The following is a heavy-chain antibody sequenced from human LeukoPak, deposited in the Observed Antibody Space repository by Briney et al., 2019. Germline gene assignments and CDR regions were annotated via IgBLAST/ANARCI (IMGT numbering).Heavy chain of an antibody. J-gene: IGHJ6*03. CDR1: GGSISSYY. CDR2: IYYSGST. CDR3: ARARYSSSWYHGYYYYYMDV. V-gene: IGHV4-59*01. Sequence: SETLSLTRTVSGGSISSYYWSWIRQPPGKGLEWIGYIYYSGSTNYNPSLKSRVTISVDTSKNQFSLKLSSVTAADTAVYYCARARYSSSWYHGYYYYYMDVWGKGTTVTISS. D-gene: IGHD6-13*01.